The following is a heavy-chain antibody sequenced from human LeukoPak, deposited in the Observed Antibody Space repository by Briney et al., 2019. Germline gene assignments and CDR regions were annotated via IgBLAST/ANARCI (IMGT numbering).Heavy chain of an antibody. D-gene: IGHD1-14*01. V-gene: IGHV1-69*13. CDR2: IIPIFGTA. CDR3: ARDSASHYNMGSWFDP. J-gene: IGHJ5*02. Sequence: SVKVSCKASGGTFSSYAISWVRQAPGQGLEWMGGIIPIFGTANYAQKFQGRVTITADESTSTAYMELSSLRSEDTAVYYCARDSASHYNMGSWFDPWGQGTLVTVSS. CDR1: GGTFSSYA.